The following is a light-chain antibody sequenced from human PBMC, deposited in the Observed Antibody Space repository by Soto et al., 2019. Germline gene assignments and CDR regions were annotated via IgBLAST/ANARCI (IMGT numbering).Light chain of an antibody. Sequence: EIVLTQSPATLSLSPGERATLSCRASQSISSSFLAWYQQKPGQAPRLLIYGASTRATGIPDRFSGSGSGTDFTLTISSLEPEDFAVYYCQQRSNWPQITFGQGTRLEI. CDR3: QQRSNWPQIT. J-gene: IGKJ5*01. CDR2: GAS. CDR1: QSISSSF. V-gene: IGKV3D-20*02.